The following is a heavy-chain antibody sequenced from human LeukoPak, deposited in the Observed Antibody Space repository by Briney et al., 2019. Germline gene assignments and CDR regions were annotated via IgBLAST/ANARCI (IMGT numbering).Heavy chain of an antibody. V-gene: IGHV4-39*01. CDR2: TYYNGST. D-gene: IGHD5-18*01. Sequence: SETLSPTCTVTADSISSSSYYWGWIRQPPGKGLEWIGSTYYNGSTYYNPSLKSRVTISGDASRNQFSLKLSSVTAADTAVYYCARQWKQLWYVDYWGQGTLVTVSS. J-gene: IGHJ4*02. CDR3: ARQWKQLWYVDY. CDR1: ADSISSSSYY.